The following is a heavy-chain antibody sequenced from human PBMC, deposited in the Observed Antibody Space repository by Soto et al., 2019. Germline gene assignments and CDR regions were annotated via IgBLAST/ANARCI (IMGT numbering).Heavy chain of an antibody. CDR1: GGSVSSYH. J-gene: IGHJ6*03. CDR2: IYYNGTT. Sequence: VQLQESGEGLVKPSETLSLTCTVSGGSVSSYHWTWIRQSPGKGLEWIGYIYYNGTTDYNPSLKSRVTISVSTSKRQFSLRLTSVTAADTAVYYCARVFFWRSSSSPTYYYYLDVWGKGTTVTVSS. CDR3: ARVFFWRSSSSPTYYYYLDV. D-gene: IGHD6-6*01. V-gene: IGHV4-59*08.